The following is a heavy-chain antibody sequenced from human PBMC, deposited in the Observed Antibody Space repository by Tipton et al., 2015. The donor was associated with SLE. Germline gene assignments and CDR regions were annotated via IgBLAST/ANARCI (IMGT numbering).Heavy chain of an antibody. CDR1: GFTVSSNY. CDR3: ARDRAYGSGGYLFDP. J-gene: IGHJ5*02. CDR2: IYSGGST. D-gene: IGHD3-10*01. Sequence: VQLVQSGGGLVQPGGSLRLSCAASGFTVSSNYMSWVRQAPGKGLEWVSVIYSGGSTYYADSVKGRFTISRDNSKNTLYLQMNSLRAEDTAVYYCARDRAYGSGGYLFDPWGQGTLVTVSS. V-gene: IGHV3-53*04.